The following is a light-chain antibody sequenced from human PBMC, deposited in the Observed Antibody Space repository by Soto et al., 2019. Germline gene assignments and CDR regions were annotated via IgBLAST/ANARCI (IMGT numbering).Light chain of an antibody. V-gene: IGKV3-20*01. J-gene: IGKJ2*01. CDR3: EQYDNSLYT. CDR1: QSVSNIY. CDR2: GAS. Sequence: EIVLTQSPGTLSLSPGERATLSCRASQSVSNIYLAWYQQKPGQAPRLLIYGASSRATGIPDRFSGSGSGTDFTLTISRLEPEDFAVYYCEQYDNSLYTFGRGTKLEIK.